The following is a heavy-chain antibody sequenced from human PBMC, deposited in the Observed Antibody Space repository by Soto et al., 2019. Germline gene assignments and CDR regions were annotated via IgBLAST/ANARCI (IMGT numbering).Heavy chain of an antibody. CDR1: GFTFSSYS. D-gene: IGHD3-3*01. J-gene: IGHJ1*01. CDR3: ARGFLEWLSTGPEYFQH. CDR2: ISSSSSYI. V-gene: IGHV3-21*01. Sequence: GGSLRLSCAASGFTFSSYSMNWVRQAPGKGLEWVSSISSSSSYIYYADSVKGRFTISRDNAKNSLYLQMNSLRAEDTAVYYCARGFLEWLSTGPEYFQHWGQGTLVTVSS.